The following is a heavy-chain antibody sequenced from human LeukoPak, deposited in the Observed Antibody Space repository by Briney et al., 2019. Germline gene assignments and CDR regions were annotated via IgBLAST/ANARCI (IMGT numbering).Heavy chain of an antibody. CDR2: IYYSGST. D-gene: IGHD2-15*01. CDR1: GGSISSSSYY. J-gene: IGHJ4*02. CDR3: ARLRVVAAPDY. V-gene: IGHV4-39*01. Sequence: SETLSPTCTVSGGSISSSSYYWGWIRQPPGKGLEWIGSIYYSGSTYYNPSLKSRVTISVDTSKNQFSLKLSSVTAADTAVYYCARLRVVAAPDYWGQGTLVTVSS.